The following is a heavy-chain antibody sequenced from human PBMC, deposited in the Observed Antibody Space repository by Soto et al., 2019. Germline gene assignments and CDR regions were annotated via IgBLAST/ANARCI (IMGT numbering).Heavy chain of an antibody. Sequence: LVESGGGLVHPGESLRLSCEGSGFRFSDHSMNWVRQAPGKGLQWISYISSNGDITYYADSVKGRFTVSRDNANNARCLQMNSLRDDDTATYYCARWPKGSWVTAWGQGARVTVSS. D-gene: IGHD2-21*02. V-gene: IGHV3-48*02. CDR1: GFRFSDHS. CDR3: ARWPKGSWVTA. CDR2: ISSNGDIT. J-gene: IGHJ4*02.